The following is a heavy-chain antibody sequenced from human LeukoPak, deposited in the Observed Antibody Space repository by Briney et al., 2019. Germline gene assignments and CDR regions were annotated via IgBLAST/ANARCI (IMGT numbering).Heavy chain of an antibody. D-gene: IGHD4/OR15-4a*01. CDR1: GFTFSTYA. CDR3: AKAGLVRGGALDS. CDR2: ITGSGGGT. J-gene: IGHJ4*02. Sequence: GGSLRLSCAASGFTFSTYAMTWVRQAPGKGLEWVSSITGSGGGTSAADSVKGRFSISRDNSKNTLYLQMNSLRVEDTAVYYCAKAGLVRGGALDSWGQGTLVTVSS. V-gene: IGHV3-23*01.